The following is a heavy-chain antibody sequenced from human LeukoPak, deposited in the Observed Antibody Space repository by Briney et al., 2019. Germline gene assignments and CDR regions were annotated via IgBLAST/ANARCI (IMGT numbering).Heavy chain of an antibody. CDR2: ISSSSAYI. CDR3: ARASGDTVDTTTMGSY. D-gene: IGHD5-18*01. J-gene: IGHJ4*02. V-gene: IGHV3-21*01. CDR1: GFTFSTYS. Sequence: PGGSLRLSCAASGFTFSTYSMNWVRQAPGKGLEWVSFISSSSAYIYYTDSVKGRFTISRDNAKNSLYLQMNSLRAEDTAVYYCARASGDTVDTTTMGSYWGQGTLVTVSS.